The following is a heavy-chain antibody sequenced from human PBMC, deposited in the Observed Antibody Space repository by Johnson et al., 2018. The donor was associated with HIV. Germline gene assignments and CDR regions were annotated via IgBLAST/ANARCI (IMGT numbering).Heavy chain of an antibody. CDR3: ARGQGFWAFDI. CDR1: GFIVSDTY. J-gene: IGHJ3*02. CDR2: IYTTGNT. V-gene: IGHV3-53*01. D-gene: IGHD3-3*01. Sequence: VQLVESGGGLIQPGESLRLSCAASGFIVSDTYMTWVRQAPGKGLEWVSVIYTTGNTNYGKSVKGRFTISRDNSKNTLYLQMNSLRAEDPAVYYCARGQGFWAFDIWGQGTMVTVSS.